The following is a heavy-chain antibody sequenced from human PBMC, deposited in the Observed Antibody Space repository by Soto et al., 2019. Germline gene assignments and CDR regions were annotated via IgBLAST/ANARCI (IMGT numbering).Heavy chain of an antibody. D-gene: IGHD1-26*01. CDR1: GYTFTSYY. Sequence: ASVKVSCKASGYTFTSYYMHWVRQAPGQGLERMGIINPSGGSTSYAQKFQGRVTMTRDTSTSTVYMELSSLRSEDTAVYYCAIAELDLLPSGDPFLLIFDYWGQGTLDTVFS. J-gene: IGHJ4*02. CDR3: AIAELDLLPSGDPFLLIFDY. V-gene: IGHV1-46*01. CDR2: INPSGGST.